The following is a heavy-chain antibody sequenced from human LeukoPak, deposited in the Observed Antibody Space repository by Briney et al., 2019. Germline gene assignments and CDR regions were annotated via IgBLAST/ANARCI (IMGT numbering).Heavy chain of an antibody. Sequence: GGSLRLSCAASGFTFSTSAMSWVRQAPGKGLEWVSGISRSGEITYYEDSVRGRFTISKDISKNTPYLQMDSLRAEDTAIYYCAKEEVPNDFWGQGTLVTVSS. CDR3: AKEEVPNDF. D-gene: IGHD1-1*01. V-gene: IGHV3-23*01. J-gene: IGHJ4*02. CDR1: GFTFSTSA. CDR2: ISRSGEIT.